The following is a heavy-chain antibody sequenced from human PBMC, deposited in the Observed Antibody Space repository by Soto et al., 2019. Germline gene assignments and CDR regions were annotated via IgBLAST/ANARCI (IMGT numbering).Heavy chain of an antibody. J-gene: IGHJ6*02. Sequence: PGGSLRLSCAASGFTFSSYAMSWVRQAPGKGLEWVSAISGSGGSTYYADSVKGRFTISRDNSKNTLYLQMNSLRAEDTAVYYCAKSSYTMVRGVIWVPIFGMDVWGQGTTVTVSS. CDR1: GFTFSSYA. D-gene: IGHD3-10*01. CDR3: AKSSYTMVRGVIWVPIFGMDV. V-gene: IGHV3-23*01. CDR2: ISGSGGST.